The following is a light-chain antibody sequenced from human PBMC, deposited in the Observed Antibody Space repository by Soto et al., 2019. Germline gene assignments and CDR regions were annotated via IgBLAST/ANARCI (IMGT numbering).Light chain of an antibody. CDR1: QILVDRDGNTY. CDR3: MQGTLWPWT. CDR2: KIS. Sequence: DVVMTQSPLSLPVTLGQPASISCSSSQILVDRDGNTYFNWYQRRPGKPPRRLIYKISNRDSGVPDRFSGSGSGTYFTLKISRVEAEDVGFYYCMQGTLWPWTFGQGTKVDIK. V-gene: IGKV2-30*01. J-gene: IGKJ1*01.